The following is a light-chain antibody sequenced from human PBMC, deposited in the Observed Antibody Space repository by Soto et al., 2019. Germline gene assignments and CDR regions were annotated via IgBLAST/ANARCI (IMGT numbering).Light chain of an antibody. CDR3: QQAYSFPLT. CDR1: ETITTS. V-gene: IGKV1-5*01. J-gene: IGKJ4*01. Sequence: DIQMTQSPSTLSASVGDGVTITCRASETITTSLAWYQQQPGTAPKVLIYDASTLESGVPSRFSGSGSGTEFTLTISSLQPADFATYYCQQAYSFPLTLGGGTKVDIK. CDR2: DAS.